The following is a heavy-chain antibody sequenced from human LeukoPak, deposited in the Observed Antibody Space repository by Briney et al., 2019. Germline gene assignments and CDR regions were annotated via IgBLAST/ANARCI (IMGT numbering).Heavy chain of an antibody. Sequence: GGSLRLSCAASGFTVSSNYMSLVRQAPGEGLEWVSVIYCGSSTYYADSVKGRFTISRDNAKTSLYLQLNSLRAEDTAVYYCVRLYDDYTNGHFDSWGQGTLVTVSS. CDR2: IYCGSST. J-gene: IGHJ4*02. V-gene: IGHV3-53*01. D-gene: IGHD4-11*01. CDR1: GFTVSSNY. CDR3: VRLYDDYTNGHFDS.